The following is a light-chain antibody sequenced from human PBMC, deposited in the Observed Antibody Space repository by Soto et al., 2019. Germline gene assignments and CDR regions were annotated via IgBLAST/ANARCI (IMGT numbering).Light chain of an antibody. CDR2: GAS. Sequence: EIVMTQSPATLSVSPGERATLSCRASQSVSSNLAWYQQKPGQAPRLLIYGASTRATGIPARFSGSGSGTESTLTISSLQSEDFALYFCQQYNNWPPDRTFGQGTKVEIK. CDR1: QSVSSN. CDR3: QQYNNWPPDRT. J-gene: IGKJ1*01. V-gene: IGKV3-15*01.